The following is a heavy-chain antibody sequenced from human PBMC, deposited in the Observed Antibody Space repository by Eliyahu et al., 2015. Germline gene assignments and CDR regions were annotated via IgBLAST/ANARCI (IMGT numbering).Heavy chain of an antibody. J-gene: IGHJ6*03. Sequence: QITLKESGPTLVKPTQTLTLTCTFSGFSLSTSGVGVGWIRQPPGKALEWLALIYWDDDKRYSPSLKSRLTITKDTSKNQVVLTMTNMDPVDTATYYCAHQSSGSYPNYYYYYMDVWGKGTTVTVSS. CDR2: IYWDDDK. V-gene: IGHV2-5*02. CDR3: AHQSSGSYPNYYYYYMDV. D-gene: IGHD3-10*01. CDR1: GFSLSTSGVG.